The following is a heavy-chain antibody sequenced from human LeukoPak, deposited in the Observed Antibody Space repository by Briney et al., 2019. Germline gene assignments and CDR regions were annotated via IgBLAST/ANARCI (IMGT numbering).Heavy chain of an antibody. CDR2: IYHSGST. Sequence: SETLSLTCAVSGYSISSGYYWGWLRQPPGKGLEWIGSIYHSGSTYYNPSLKSRVTISVDTSKNQFSLKLSSVTAADTAVYYCARDDWNDLFVYWGQGTLVTGSS. V-gene: IGHV4-38-2*02. D-gene: IGHD1-1*01. CDR3: ARDDWNDLFVY. J-gene: IGHJ4*02. CDR1: GYSISSGYY.